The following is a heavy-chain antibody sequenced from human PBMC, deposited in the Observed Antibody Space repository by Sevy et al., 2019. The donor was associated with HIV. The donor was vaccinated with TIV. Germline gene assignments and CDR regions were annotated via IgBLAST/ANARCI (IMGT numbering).Heavy chain of an antibody. CDR3: AREKRQDYYYYGMDV. Sequence: GGSLRLSCVGFGFTSSDYYMSWIRQAPGKGLEWVSYISGSGSTIDYADSVKGRFTISRDNAKNSLYLKMNSLRAEDTAVYHCAREKRQDYYYYGMDVWGQGTTVTVSS. D-gene: IGHD1-1*01. J-gene: IGHJ6*02. V-gene: IGHV3-11*01. CDR2: ISGSGSTI. CDR1: GFTSSDYY.